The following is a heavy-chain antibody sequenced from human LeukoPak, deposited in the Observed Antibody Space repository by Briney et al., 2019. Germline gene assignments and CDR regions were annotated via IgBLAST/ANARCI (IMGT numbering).Heavy chain of an antibody. J-gene: IGHJ4*02. CDR3: AREFRRDCGGDCYPFDY. CDR2: ISSSSSYI. CDR1: GFTFISYS. V-gene: IGHV3-21*01. D-gene: IGHD2-21*02. Sequence: GGSLRLSCAASGFTFISYSMNWVRQAPGKGLEWVSSISSSSSYIYYADSVKGRFTISRDNAKNSLYLQMNSLRAEDTAVYYCAREFRRDCGGDCYPFDYWGPGTLVTVSS.